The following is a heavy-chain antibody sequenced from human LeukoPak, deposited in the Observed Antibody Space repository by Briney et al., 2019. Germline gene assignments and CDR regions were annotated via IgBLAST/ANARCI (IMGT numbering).Heavy chain of an antibody. CDR1: GVSISSSSYF. Sequence: SETLSLTCTVSGVSISSSSYFWGWIRQPPGKGLEWIGSIYYSGSTYYNPSLESRITISVDTSKNQFSLKLRSVTAADTAVYYCARLYRDSGYDYWGQGTLVTVSS. V-gene: IGHV4-39*01. CDR2: IYYSGST. J-gene: IGHJ4*02. CDR3: ARLYRDSGYDY. D-gene: IGHD5-12*01.